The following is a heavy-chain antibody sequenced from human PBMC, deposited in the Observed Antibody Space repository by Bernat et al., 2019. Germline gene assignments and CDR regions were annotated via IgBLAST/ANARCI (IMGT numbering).Heavy chain of an antibody. V-gene: IGHV3-64D*06. CDR1: GFTFNGYS. CDR2: IGHFGDGA. CDR3: VRDLHVSHDD. Sequence: EVQLVESGGNLVQPGGSLRLSCSASGFTFNGYSMHWVRQAPGKGLEYVAEIGHFGDGAYYADSVKGRFTISRDNSKNMLFLQMSSLRAEDTDVYCCVRDLHVSHDDWGQGTLVTVSS. J-gene: IGHJ1*01. D-gene: IGHD3-16*01.